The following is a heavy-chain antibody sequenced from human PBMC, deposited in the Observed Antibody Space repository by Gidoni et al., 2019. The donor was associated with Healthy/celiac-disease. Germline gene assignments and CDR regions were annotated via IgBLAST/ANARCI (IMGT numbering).Heavy chain of an antibody. J-gene: IGHJ5*02. CDR3: AKEVAAAGIRWFDP. CDR2: ISYDGSNK. D-gene: IGHD6-13*01. V-gene: IGHV3-30*18. Sequence: VAVISYDGSNKYYADSVKGRFTISRDNSKNTLYLQMNSLRAEDTAVYYCAKEVAAAGIRWFDPWGQGTLVTVSS.